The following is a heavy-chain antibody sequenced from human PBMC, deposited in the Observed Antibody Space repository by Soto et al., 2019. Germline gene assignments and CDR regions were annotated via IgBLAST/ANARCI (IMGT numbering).Heavy chain of an antibody. Sequence: VQLVQSGAELKQPGSSVKVSCKPSGGTFNSYTFGWVRQAPGQGLEWVGRIIPILGLTNNAQKFQGRLTVTADKSTATAYMELSSLRSEDTAIYYCAGQSPGAGDRAFDLWGQGTMVTVSS. V-gene: IGHV1-69*02. CDR2: IIPILGLT. CDR3: AGQSPGAGDRAFDL. CDR1: GGTFNSYT. J-gene: IGHJ3*01. D-gene: IGHD3-16*01.